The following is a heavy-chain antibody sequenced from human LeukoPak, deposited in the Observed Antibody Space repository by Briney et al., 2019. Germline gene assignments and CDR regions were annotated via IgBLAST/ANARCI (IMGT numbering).Heavy chain of an antibody. CDR3: ARRDPHWYFDL. J-gene: IGHJ2*01. CDR1: GGSISSYY. CDR2: IYYSGST. D-gene: IGHD2-21*01. V-gene: IGHV4-59*08. Sequence: SETLSLTCTVSGGSISSYYWSWIRQPPGKGLEWIGYIYYSGSTNYNPSLKSRVTISVDTSKNQFSLKLSSVTAADTAVYYCARRDPHWYFDLWGRGTLVTVSP.